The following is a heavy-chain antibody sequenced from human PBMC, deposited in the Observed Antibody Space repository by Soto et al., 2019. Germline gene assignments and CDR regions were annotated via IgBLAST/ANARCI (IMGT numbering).Heavy chain of an antibody. V-gene: IGHV4-61*01. Sequence: SETLSLTCTVSGGSVSSETFYWNWIRQPPGKGLEWIGYMYNSGITNYNPSLKSRVTISLDTSKNQFSLKLSSVTAADAAVYYYVCGQYCRSRNWFDPWGQGTLVTVSS. CDR1: GGSVSSETFY. J-gene: IGHJ5*02. CDR3: VCGQYCRSRNWFDP. D-gene: IGHD2-15*01. CDR2: MYNSGIT.